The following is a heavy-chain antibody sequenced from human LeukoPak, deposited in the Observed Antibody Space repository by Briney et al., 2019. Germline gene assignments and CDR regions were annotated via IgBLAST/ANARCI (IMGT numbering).Heavy chain of an antibody. D-gene: IGHD3-10*01. V-gene: IGHV3-74*03. CDR3: ARGRSGSYGFFDY. J-gene: IGHJ4*02. CDR2: IDSDGSRI. Sequence: GGSLRLSCEGSGFTFSTSWMHWVRQAPGKGLVWVSRIDSDGSRITYADSVKGRFTISRDNAKNAVYLQMNSLRAEDTAVYYCARGRSGSYGFFDYWSLGNLVTVSS. CDR1: GFTFSTSW.